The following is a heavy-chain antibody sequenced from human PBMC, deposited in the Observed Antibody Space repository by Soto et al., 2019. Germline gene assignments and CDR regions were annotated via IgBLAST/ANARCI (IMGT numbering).Heavy chain of an antibody. J-gene: IGHJ4*02. Sequence: QVQLQQWGAGLLKPSETLSLTCAVYGGSFSGYYWSWIRQPPGKGLEWIGEINHSGSTNYNPSLKRRVNISVDTAKNQFSLKLSSVTAADTAVYYCARGAVETVDYWGQGTLVTVSS. CDR2: INHSGST. CDR1: GGSFSGYY. CDR3: ARGAVETVDY. V-gene: IGHV4-34*01.